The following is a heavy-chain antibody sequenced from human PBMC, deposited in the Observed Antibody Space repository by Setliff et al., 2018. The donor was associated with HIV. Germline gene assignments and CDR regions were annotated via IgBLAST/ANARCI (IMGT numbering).Heavy chain of an antibody. V-gene: IGHV4-39*07. D-gene: IGHD2-2*01. CDR2: IYYSGST. J-gene: IGHJ4*02. CDR1: GGSISSSSYY. CDR3: ARVNRGCSSTSCSNDY. Sequence: KTSETLSLTCTVSGGSISSSSYYWGWIRQPPGKGLEWIGSIYYSGSTYYNPSLKSRVTISVDTSKNQFSLKLSSVTAADTAVYYCARVNRGCSSTSCSNDYWGQGTLVTVSS.